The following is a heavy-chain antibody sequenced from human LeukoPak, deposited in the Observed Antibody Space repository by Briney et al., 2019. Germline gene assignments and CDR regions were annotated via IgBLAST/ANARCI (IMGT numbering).Heavy chain of an antibody. CDR1: GGSISSGGYY. Sequence: SETLSLTCTVSGGSISSGGYYWSWIRQPPGKGLEWIGYIYHSGSTYYNPSLKSRVTLSVDRSKNQFSLKLSSVTAADTAVYYCARDGRMGTIITPGAYYYYMDVWGKGTTVTVSS. CDR3: ARDGRMGTIITPGAYYYYMDV. V-gene: IGHV4-30-2*01. D-gene: IGHD5-12*01. CDR2: IYHSGST. J-gene: IGHJ6*03.